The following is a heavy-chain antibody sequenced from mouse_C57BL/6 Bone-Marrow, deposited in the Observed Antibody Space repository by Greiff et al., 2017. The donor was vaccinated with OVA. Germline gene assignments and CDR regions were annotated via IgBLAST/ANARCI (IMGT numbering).Heavy chain of an antibody. CDR1: GYTFTSYG. J-gene: IGHJ3*01. V-gene: IGHV1-81*01. CDR3: ARGAYYSNSAY. CDR2: IYPRSGNT. Sequence: QVQLKQSGAELARPGASVKLSCKASGYTFTSYGISWVKQRTGQGLEWIGEIYPRSGNTYYNEKFKGKATLTADKSSSTAYMELRSLTSEDSAVYFCARGAYYSNSAYWGQGTLVTVSA. D-gene: IGHD2-5*01.